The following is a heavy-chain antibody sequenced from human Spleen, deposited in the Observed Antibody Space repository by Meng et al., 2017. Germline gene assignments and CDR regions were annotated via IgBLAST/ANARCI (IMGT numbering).Heavy chain of an antibody. CDR3: ATIAVAGTRVFYFNL. V-gene: IGHV3-30*01. CDR1: GFTFSSYA. D-gene: IGHD6-19*01. J-gene: IGHJ4*02. Sequence: GESLKISCAASGFTFSSYAMHWVRQAPGKGLEWVAVISYDGNKKYYEDSVKGRFTLSRDNSKNTLYLQMNGLRAEDTAVYYCATIAVAGTRVFYFNLWGRGTLVTVSS. CDR2: ISYDGNKK.